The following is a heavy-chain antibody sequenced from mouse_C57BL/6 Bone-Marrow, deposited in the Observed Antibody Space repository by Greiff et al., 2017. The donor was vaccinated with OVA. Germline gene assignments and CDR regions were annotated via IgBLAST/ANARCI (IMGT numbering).Heavy chain of an antibody. Sequence: VQLQQSGPELVKPGASVKISCKASGYSFTDYNMNWVQQSNGKSLEWIGVINPNYGTTRYNHKFKGKATLTVDQASSTAYMQLNSLTSEDSAVYYCASRITRDYFDYWGQGTTLTVSS. V-gene: IGHV1-39*01. D-gene: IGHD1-1*01. CDR3: ASRITRDYFDY. J-gene: IGHJ2*01. CDR1: GYSFTDYN. CDR2: INPNYGTT.